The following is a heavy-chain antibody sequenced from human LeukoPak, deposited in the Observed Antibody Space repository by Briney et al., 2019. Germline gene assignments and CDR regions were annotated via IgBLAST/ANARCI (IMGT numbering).Heavy chain of an antibody. CDR3: ARLTVTGTNY. V-gene: IGHV3-74*01. Sequence: GGSLRLSCAASGFTFANFWMHWDRQAPGKGLVWVSRISPDGSSTTYADSVKGRFTVSRDNAKNTLYLQMDSLRAEDTAVYHCARLTVTGTNYWGQGTLVTVSS. CDR2: ISPDGSST. D-gene: IGHD6-19*01. J-gene: IGHJ4*02. CDR1: GFTFANFW.